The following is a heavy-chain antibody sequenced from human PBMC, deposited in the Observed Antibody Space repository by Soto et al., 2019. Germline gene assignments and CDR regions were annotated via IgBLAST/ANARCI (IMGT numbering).Heavy chain of an antibody. CDR2: INSDGSST. CDR3: VRTSLVVAAATREDY. J-gene: IGHJ4*02. V-gene: IGHV3-74*01. CDR1: GFTFSTYW. Sequence: EVQLVESGGGLVQPGGSLRLSCAASGFTFSTYWMHWVRQAPGKGLVWVSRINSDGSSTSYAESLKGRFTISRDNAKNTLYLQMNSLGAEDTAVYYCVRTSLVVAAATREDYWGQGTLVTVSS. D-gene: IGHD2-15*01.